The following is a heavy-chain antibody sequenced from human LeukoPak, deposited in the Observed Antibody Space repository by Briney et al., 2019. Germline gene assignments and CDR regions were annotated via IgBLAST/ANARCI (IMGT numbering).Heavy chain of an antibody. CDR1: GFTFSNAW. Sequence: PGGSLRLSCAASGFTFSNAWMSWVRQPPGKGLEWVGRIKSKTDGGTTDYAAPVKGRFTISRDDSKNTLYLQMNSLKTEDAAVYYCTTDRSGSYYADYWGQGTLVTVSS. CDR2: IKSKTDGGTT. CDR3: TTDRSGSYYADY. J-gene: IGHJ4*02. V-gene: IGHV3-15*01. D-gene: IGHD1-26*01.